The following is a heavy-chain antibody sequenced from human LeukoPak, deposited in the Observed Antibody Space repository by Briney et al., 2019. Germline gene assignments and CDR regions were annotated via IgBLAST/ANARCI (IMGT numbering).Heavy chain of an antibody. J-gene: IGHJ6*02. V-gene: IGHV4-34*01. Sequence: PSETLSLTCAVYGGSFSGYHWSWIRQPPGKGLEWIGEINHSGSTNYNPSLKSRVTISVDTSKNQFSLKLSSVTAADTAVYYCARGRGYSYGRYYYYGMDVWGQGTTVTVSS. CDR1: GGSFSGYH. CDR3: ARGRGYSYGRYYYYGMDV. CDR2: INHSGST. D-gene: IGHD5-18*01.